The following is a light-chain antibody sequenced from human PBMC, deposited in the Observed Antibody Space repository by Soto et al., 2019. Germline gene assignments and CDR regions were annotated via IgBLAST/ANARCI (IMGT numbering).Light chain of an antibody. V-gene: IGLV2-11*01. CDR3: CSYAGSYTVI. CDR1: SSDVGNYNY. J-gene: IGLJ2*01. Sequence: QSALTQPRSVSGSPGQSVTISCTGTSSDVGNYNYVSWYQQHPGKAPKLMIYDVNKRPSGVPDRFFGSKSGNTASLTISGLQADDESDYYCCSYAGSYTVIFGGGTKVTVL. CDR2: DVN.